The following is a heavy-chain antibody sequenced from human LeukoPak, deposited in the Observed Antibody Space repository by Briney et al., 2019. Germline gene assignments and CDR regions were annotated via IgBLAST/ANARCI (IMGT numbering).Heavy chain of an antibody. Sequence: SETLSLTCTVSGGSISSSSYYWGWIRQPPGKGLEWIADIDHGGDTNYNPSLRSRVTISIDTSKNQFSLKLSSVTAADTAVYYCARWSTIMGYDYWGQGTLVTVSS. V-gene: IGHV4-39*07. CDR1: GGSISSSSYY. CDR3: ARWSTIMGYDY. J-gene: IGHJ4*02. CDR2: IDHGGDT. D-gene: IGHD5-24*01.